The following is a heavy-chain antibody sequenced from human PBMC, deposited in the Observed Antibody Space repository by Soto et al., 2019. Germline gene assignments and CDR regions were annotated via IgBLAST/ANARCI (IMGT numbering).Heavy chain of an antibody. D-gene: IGHD6-13*01. CDR3: ARGGFRAADAFDI. J-gene: IGHJ3*02. Sequence: EVQLVESGGGLVQPGGSLRLSCAASGFTFSLYWMTWVRQAPGKGLEWVANIKKDGSEKYYVESVKGRFTISRDNVKNSLDLEMNSLRDEDTAAYYCARGGFRAADAFDIWGQGTTVTVSS. V-gene: IGHV3-7*01. CDR2: IKKDGSEK. CDR1: GFTFSLYW.